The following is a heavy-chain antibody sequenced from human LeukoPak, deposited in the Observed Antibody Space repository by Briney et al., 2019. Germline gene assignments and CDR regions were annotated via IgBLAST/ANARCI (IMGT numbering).Heavy chain of an antibody. Sequence: PGGSLRLSCAASGFTFSSYSMNWVRQAPGKGLEWVSFISSSSSTIYYADSVKGRFTISRDNSKNTLYLQMNSLRAEDTAVYYCAKDSGYCGGDCYSYWGQGTLVTVSS. CDR1: GFTFSSYS. J-gene: IGHJ4*02. D-gene: IGHD2-21*02. CDR2: ISSSSSTI. CDR3: AKDSGYCGGDCYSY. V-gene: IGHV3-48*01.